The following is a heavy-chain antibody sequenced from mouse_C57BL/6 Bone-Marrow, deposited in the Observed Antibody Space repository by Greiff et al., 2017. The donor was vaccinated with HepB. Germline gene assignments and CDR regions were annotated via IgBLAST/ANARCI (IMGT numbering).Heavy chain of an antibody. J-gene: IGHJ3*01. CDR1: GYTFTSYG. Sequence: VQGVESGAELARPGASVKLSCKASGYTFTSYGISWVKQRTGQGLEWIGEIYPRSGNTYYNEKFKGKATLTAEKSSSTAYMELRSLTSEDSAVYFCARGDGYSFAYWGQGTLVTVSA. CDR3: ARGDGYSFAY. CDR2: IYPRSGNT. V-gene: IGHV1-81*01. D-gene: IGHD2-3*01.